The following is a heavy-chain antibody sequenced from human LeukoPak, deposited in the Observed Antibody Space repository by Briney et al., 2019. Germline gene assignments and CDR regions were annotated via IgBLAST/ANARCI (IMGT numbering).Heavy chain of an antibody. CDR3: AKADCGGECYYVMAV. CDR2: ISGSGART. D-gene: IGHD2-21*01. V-gene: IGHV3-23*01. J-gene: IGHJ6*02. Sequence: GGSLRLSCAASGXTFTSYAMTWVRQAPGKGREWVSGISGSGARTFYGDSVKGRFTISRDNSKNTLDLQMDSLRAEDTGTYYCAKADCGGECYYVMAVWGQGTTVTVSS. CDR1: GXTFTSYA.